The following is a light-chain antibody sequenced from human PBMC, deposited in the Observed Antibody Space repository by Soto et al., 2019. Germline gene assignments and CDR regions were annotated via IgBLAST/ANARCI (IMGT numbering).Light chain of an antibody. J-gene: IGKJ3*01. Sequence: DIQMTQSPSSLSASVGDRLTITCRASQGISTYLAWYQQKPGKVPNPLIYATSTIQSGVPSRFSGSGSGTDFTLTISSLQPEDVATYYCQEYSSAPFTFGPGTKVGIK. CDR3: QEYSSAPFT. CDR2: ATS. CDR1: QGISTY. V-gene: IGKV1-27*01.